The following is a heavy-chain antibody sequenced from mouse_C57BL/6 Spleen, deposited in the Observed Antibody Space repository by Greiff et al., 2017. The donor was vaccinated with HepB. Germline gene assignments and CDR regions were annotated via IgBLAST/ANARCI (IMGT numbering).Heavy chain of an antibody. V-gene: IGHV1-22*01. CDR3: RYYDYDGVLFDY. CDR1: GYTFTDYN. D-gene: IGHD2-4*01. J-gene: IGHJ2*01. Sequence: EVQLQQSGPELVKPGASVKMSCKASGYTFTDYNMHWVKQSHGKSLEWIGYINPNNGGTSYNQKFKGKATLTVNKSSSTAYMELRSLTSEDSAVYYCRYYDYDGVLFDYWGQGTTLTVSS. CDR2: INPNNGGT.